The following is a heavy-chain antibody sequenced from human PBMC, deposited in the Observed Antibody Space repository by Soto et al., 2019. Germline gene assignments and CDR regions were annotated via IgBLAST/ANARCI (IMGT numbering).Heavy chain of an antibody. CDR1: GFAFRSYA. Sequence: EVQLLESGGGLVQPGGSLRLSCAASGFAFRSYAMSWVRQAPGKGLEWVSVISASDNSAYYADSVTGRFTISRDNSRNTVNLQMNSLRAEDTAVYYCARVLWFGELLSGDFDYWGQGTLVTVSS. CDR2: ISASDNSA. J-gene: IGHJ4*02. D-gene: IGHD3-10*01. CDR3: ARVLWFGELLSGDFDY. V-gene: IGHV3-23*01.